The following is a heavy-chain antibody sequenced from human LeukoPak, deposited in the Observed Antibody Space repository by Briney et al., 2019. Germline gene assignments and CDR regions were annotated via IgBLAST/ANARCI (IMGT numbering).Heavy chain of an antibody. J-gene: IGHJ4*02. CDR2: MSTTGST. D-gene: IGHD5-24*01. V-gene: IGHV4-4*07. CDR1: GGSISSHY. Sequence: PSETLSLTCTISGGSISSHYWSWIRQPAGKGLEWIGCMSTTGSTNYNPSLNSRVTMSLDTSNNQFSLKLRSVTAADTAVYFCAREVEMATQFDYWGQGTLVTVSS. CDR3: AREVEMATQFDY.